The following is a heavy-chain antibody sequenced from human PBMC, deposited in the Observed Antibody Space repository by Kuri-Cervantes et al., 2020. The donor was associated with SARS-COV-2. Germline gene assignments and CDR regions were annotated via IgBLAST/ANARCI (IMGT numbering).Heavy chain of an antibody. J-gene: IGHJ4*02. V-gene: IGHV3-9*01. D-gene: IGHD6-13*01. CDR2: ISWNSGSI. CDR3: ARGIAAAGYDY. CDR1: GFTFDDYA. Sequence: LSLTCAASGFTFDDYAMHWVRQAPGKGLEWVSGISWNSGSIGYADSVKGRFTISRDNAKNSLYLQMNSLRAEDTALYYCARGIAAAGYDYWGQGTLVTVSS.